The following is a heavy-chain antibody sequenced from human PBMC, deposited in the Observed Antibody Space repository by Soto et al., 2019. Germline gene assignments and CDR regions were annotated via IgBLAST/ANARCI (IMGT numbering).Heavy chain of an antibody. D-gene: IGHD6-19*01. V-gene: IGHV3-23*01. Sequence: GGSLRLSCAASGFTFSSYAMSWVRQAPGKGLEWVSAISGSGGSTYYADSVKGRFTISRDNSKNTLYLQMKSLRAEDTAVYYCAYGVEVAGTTPPPDYWGQGTLVTVYS. CDR1: GFTFSSYA. J-gene: IGHJ4*02. CDR2: ISGSGGST. CDR3: AYGVEVAGTTPPPDY.